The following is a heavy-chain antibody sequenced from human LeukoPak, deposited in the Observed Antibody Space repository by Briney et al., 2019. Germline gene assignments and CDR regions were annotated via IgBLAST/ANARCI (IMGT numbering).Heavy chain of an antibody. J-gene: IGHJ4*02. CDR1: GFTFSNYA. V-gene: IGHV3-23*01. D-gene: IGHD3-10*01. CDR3: ARALGSGWVYFL. Sequence: GGSLRLSCAASGFTFSNYAISWVRQAPGKGLEWVSGISGSGGSTYYADSVRGRFTISRDNSKNTLYLQMNSLRVEDTAVYYCARALGSGWVYFLGGQGTLVTVSS. CDR2: ISGSGGST.